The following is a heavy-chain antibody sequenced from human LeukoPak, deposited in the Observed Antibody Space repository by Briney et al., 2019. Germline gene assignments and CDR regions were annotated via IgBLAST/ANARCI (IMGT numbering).Heavy chain of an antibody. CDR1: GVPFSNYY. D-gene: IGHD5-12*01. Sequence: SETLSLTCAVSGVPFSNYYWSWVRHSPRQGLEWIGEIIHSGYTNYNPSLKSRVSMSIDTSKNQFSLRLTSVTAADTGVYYCTRAVAGHPDWGQGTLVTVSS. J-gene: IGHJ4*02. CDR2: IIHSGYT. V-gene: IGHV4-34*12. CDR3: TRAVAGHPD.